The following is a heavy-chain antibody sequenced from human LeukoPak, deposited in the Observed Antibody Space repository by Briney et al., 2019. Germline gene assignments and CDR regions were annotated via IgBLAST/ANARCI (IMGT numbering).Heavy chain of an antibody. D-gene: IGHD3-9*01. CDR1: GATFSSYA. V-gene: IGHV1-18*01. CDR2: ISAYNGNT. J-gene: IGHJ4*02. Sequence: ASVKVSCKASGATFSSYAISWVRQAPGQGLEWMGWISAYNGNTKYAQRLQGRVTMTTDTSTTTAYVELRSLRSDDTAVYYCARDLLQYFDWLTMAGYWGQGTLVSVSS. CDR3: ARDLLQYFDWLTMAGY.